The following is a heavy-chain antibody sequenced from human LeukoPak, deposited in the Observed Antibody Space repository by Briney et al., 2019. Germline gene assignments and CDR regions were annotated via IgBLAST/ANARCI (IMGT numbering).Heavy chain of an antibody. CDR1: GFTFNNYC. D-gene: IGHD2/OR15-2a*01. CDR2: IRHDGSNT. CDR3: AKDGTSYYYIYY. J-gene: IGHJ4*02. Sequence: PGGSLRLSCLASGFTFNNYCMHWVRQAPGKGLEWLAFIRHDGSNTYYADSVKGRFTVARDDSKNTLYLQMNSLRGDDTAVYYCAKDGTSYYYIYYWGQGTLVTVSS. V-gene: IGHV3-30*02.